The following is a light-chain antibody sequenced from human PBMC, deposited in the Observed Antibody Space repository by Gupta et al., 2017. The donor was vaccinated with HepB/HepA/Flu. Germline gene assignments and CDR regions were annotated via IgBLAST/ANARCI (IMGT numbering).Light chain of an antibody. CDR1: HSILNSSNNKNY. J-gene: IGKJ3*01. Sequence: IVMTQSLDSLAVSLRERATITCKSRHSILNSSNNKNYLAWYQKKPGQPPKLLIYWASTRESGVPDRFSGSGSGTDFALTISSLQAEDVAVYYCQQYYSTPPTFGPGTKVDIK. V-gene: IGKV4-1*01. CDR2: WAS. CDR3: QQYYSTPPT.